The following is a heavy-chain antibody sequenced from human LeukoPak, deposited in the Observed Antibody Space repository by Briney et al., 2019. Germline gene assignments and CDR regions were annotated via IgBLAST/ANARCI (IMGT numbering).Heavy chain of an antibody. CDR3: AKNGRPYYYDSSD. Sequence: GGSLRLSCAASGFTFSSYEMNWVRQAPGKGLEWVSYISSSGSTIYYADSVKGRFTISRDNSKNTLYLQMNSLRAEDTAVYYCAKNGRPYYYDSSDWGQGTLVTVSS. CDR1: GFTFSSYE. J-gene: IGHJ4*02. CDR2: ISSSGSTI. D-gene: IGHD3-22*01. V-gene: IGHV3-48*03.